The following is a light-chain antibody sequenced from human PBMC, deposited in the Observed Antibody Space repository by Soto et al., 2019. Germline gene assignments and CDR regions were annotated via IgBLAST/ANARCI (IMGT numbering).Light chain of an antibody. J-gene: IGKJ2*01. CDR2: GSS. V-gene: IGKV3-20*01. CDR3: QQYGSSPSYT. CDR1: QSVSGNY. Sequence: EIVLTQSPGTRSLSPGERATLSCRASQSVSGNYLAWYQQKPGQSPRLLIYGSSDRATGIPDRFSGSGSETDFTLTINRVEPEDIAVYYCQQYGSSPSYTFGQGTKLEIK.